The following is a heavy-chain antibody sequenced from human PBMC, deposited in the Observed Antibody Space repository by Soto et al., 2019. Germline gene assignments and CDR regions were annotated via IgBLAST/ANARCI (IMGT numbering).Heavy chain of an antibody. V-gene: IGHV1-3*01. J-gene: IGHJ6*02. D-gene: IGHD6-13*01. Sequence: ASVKVSCKASGYTFSSSAMHGVRQAPGQRLEWMGWINAGDNNRKSSQKFQDRVTISRDTSASTAYLQWSSLKASDTAIYYCARGIAAAGSPGYYYYGMDVWGQGTTVTVSS. CDR3: ARGIAAAGSPGYYYYGMDV. CDR2: INAGDNNR. CDR1: GYTFSSSA.